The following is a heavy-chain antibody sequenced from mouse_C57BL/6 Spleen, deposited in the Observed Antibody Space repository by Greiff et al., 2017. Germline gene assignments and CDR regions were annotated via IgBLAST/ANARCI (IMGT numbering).Heavy chain of an antibody. J-gene: IGHJ1*03. CDR1: GFTFTDYY. D-gene: IGHD1-1*01. CDR2: IRNKANGYTT. CDR3: ARYWYGSSYRYFDV. V-gene: IGHV7-3*01. Sequence: DVMLVESGGGLVQPGGSLSLSCAASGFTFTDYYMSWVRQPPGKALEWLGFIRNKANGYTTEYSASVKGRFTISRDNSQSILYLQMNALRAEDSATYYCARYWYGSSYRYFDVWGTGTTVTVSS.